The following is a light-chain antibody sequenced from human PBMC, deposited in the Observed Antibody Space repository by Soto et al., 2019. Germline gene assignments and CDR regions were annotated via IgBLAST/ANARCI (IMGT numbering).Light chain of an antibody. V-gene: IGKV2-28*01. J-gene: IGKJ2*02. CDR1: QSLLHGNGYNY. CDR2: LAS. CDR3: MQALQTPWT. Sequence: DIVMTQSPLSLPVTPGEPASISCRSSQSLLHGNGYNYLDWYLQKPGQSPQLLIYLASSRASGVRDRFSGSGSGTDFTLKISRVEAEDVGVYYCMQALQTPWTFGQGTKLEIK.